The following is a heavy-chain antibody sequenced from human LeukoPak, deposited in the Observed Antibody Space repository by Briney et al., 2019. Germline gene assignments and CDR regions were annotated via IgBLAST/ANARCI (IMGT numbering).Heavy chain of an antibody. CDR2: FDPEDGET. J-gene: IGHJ3*02. CDR1: GYTLTELS. D-gene: IGHD2-2*02. CDR3: ATWYQLLYGDAFDI. V-gene: IGHV1-24*01. Sequence: AASVKVSCKVSGYTLTELSMHWVRQAPGKGLEWMGGFDPEDGETIYAQKFQGRVTMTEDTSTDTAYMGLSSLRSEDTAVYYCATWYQLLYGDAFDIWGQGTMVTVSS.